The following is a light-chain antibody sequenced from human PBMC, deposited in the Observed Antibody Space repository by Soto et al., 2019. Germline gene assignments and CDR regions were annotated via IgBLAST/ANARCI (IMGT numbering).Light chain of an antibody. V-gene: IGKV3-20*01. CDR2: GAS. Sequence: EIVFTQSPCTLSLSPGERATLSCRASQSVSSSYLAWYQQKPGQAPRLLIYGASSRATGIQDRFSGSGSGTVFTLTISSLQSEDFASYYCQQLNSYPFTFGQGTRVDIK. CDR3: QQLNSYPFT. CDR1: QSVSSSY. J-gene: IGKJ1*01.